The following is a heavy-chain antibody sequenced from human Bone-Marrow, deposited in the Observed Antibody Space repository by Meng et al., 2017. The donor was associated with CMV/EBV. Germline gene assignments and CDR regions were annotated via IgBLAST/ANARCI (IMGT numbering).Heavy chain of an antibody. CDR1: GGSISSSSYY. CDR3: AREATPSPGASEGFDF. D-gene: IGHD1-26*01. V-gene: IGHV4-39*07. J-gene: IGHJ4*02. CDR2: IYYSGST. Sequence: SETLSLTCTVSGGSISSSSYYWGWIRQPPGKGLEWIGSIYYSGSTYYNPSLKSRVTISVDTSKNQISLKLSSVTAADTAVYYCAREATPSPGASEGFDFWGQGALVTVSS.